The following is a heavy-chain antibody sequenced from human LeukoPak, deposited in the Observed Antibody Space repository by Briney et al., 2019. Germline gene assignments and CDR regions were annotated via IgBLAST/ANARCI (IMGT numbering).Heavy chain of an antibody. D-gene: IGHD6-6*01. CDR3: ARAYSSSSPHDY. Sequence: ASVKVSCKASGYTFTSSFIHWVRQAPGQGLEWMGIINPSGGTTSYAQKFQGRVTMTRDTSTSTVYMELSSLRSDDTAVYYCARAYSSSSPHDYWGQGTLVTASS. J-gene: IGHJ4*02. V-gene: IGHV1-46*01. CDR1: GYTFTSSF. CDR2: INPSGGTT.